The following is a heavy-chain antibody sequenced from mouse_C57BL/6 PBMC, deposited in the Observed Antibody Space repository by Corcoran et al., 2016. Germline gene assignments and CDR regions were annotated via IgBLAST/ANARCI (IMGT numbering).Heavy chain of an antibody. Sequence: QIQLVQSGPELKKPGETVKISCKASGYTFTTYGMSWVKQAPGKGLKWMGWINTYSGVPTYADDFKGRFAFSLETSASTAYLQINNLKNEDTATYFCARSEYYGSSSFWYFDVWGTGTTVTVSS. D-gene: IGHD1-1*01. V-gene: IGHV9-3*01. CDR2: INTYSGVP. J-gene: IGHJ1*03. CDR3: ARSEYYGSSSFWYFDV. CDR1: GYTFTTYG.